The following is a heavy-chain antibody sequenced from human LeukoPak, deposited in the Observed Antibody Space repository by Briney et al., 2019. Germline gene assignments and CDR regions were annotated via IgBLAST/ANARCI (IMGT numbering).Heavy chain of an antibody. V-gene: IGHV4-38-2*02. J-gene: IGHJ3*02. D-gene: IGHD3-22*01. CDR1: GYSISSGYY. Sequence: SETLSLTCTVSGYSISSGYYWGWIRQPPGKGLEWIGSIYHSGSTYYNPSLKSRVTISVDTSKNQFSLKLSSVTAADTAVYYCARVVDYYDSSGYLSLRAFDIWGQETMVTVSS. CDR3: ARVVDYYDSSGYLSLRAFDI. CDR2: IYHSGST.